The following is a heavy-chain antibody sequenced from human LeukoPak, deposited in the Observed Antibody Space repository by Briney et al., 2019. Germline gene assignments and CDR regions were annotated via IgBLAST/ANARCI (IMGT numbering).Heavy chain of an antibody. CDR1: GGSISSSSYY. CDR3: ARVARLWFGEPRYYFDY. V-gene: IGHV4-39*07. Sequence: SETLSLTCTVSGGSISSSSYYWGWIRQPPGKGLEWIGNIYYSGSTYYNPSLKGRVTISVDTSKNQFSLKLSSVTAADTAVYYCARVARLWFGEPRYYFDYWGQGTLVTVSS. J-gene: IGHJ4*02. CDR2: IYYSGST. D-gene: IGHD3-10*01.